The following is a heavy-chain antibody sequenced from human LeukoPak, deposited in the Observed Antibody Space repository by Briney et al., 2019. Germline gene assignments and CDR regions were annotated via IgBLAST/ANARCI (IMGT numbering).Heavy chain of an antibody. CDR2: SNPNSGGT. J-gene: IGHJ4*02. CDR3: AREVQQWLVRDYFDY. D-gene: IGHD6-19*01. V-gene: IGHV1-2*02. Sequence: ASVKVSCKASGGTFSSYAISWVRQAPGQELEWMGWSNPNSGGTNYAQKFQGRVTMTRDPSISTAYMELSRVRSDDTGVYYCAREVQQWLVRDYFDYWGQGTLVTVSS. CDR1: GGTFSSYA.